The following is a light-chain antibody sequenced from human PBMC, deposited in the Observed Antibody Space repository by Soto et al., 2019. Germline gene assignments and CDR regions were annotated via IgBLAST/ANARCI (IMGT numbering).Light chain of an antibody. CDR2: EDT. Sequence: QSALTQPASVSGSPGQSITISCTGTSSDVGSYNLVSWYQQHPGKAPKLMIYEDTKRPSGVPNRFTGSKSGNTASLTISGLQAEDEADDLCCSYAGSTTWVFGAGTKLTVL. J-gene: IGLJ1*01. CDR1: SSDVGSYNL. CDR3: CSYAGSTTWV. V-gene: IGLV2-23*01.